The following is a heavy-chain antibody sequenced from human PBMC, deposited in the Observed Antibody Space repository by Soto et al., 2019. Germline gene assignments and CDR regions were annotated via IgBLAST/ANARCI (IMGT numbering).Heavy chain of an antibody. CDR3: ARGVGWGYCSSTSCLNRLDY. Sequence: GGSLRLSCAASGFTFSSYDMHWVRQATGKGLEWVSAIGTAGDTYYPGSVKGRFTISRENAKNSLYLQMNSLRAGDTAVYYCARGVGWGYCSSTSCLNRLDYWGQGTLVTVSS. CDR2: IGTAGDT. CDR1: GFTFSSYD. J-gene: IGHJ4*02. V-gene: IGHV3-13*01. D-gene: IGHD2-2*01.